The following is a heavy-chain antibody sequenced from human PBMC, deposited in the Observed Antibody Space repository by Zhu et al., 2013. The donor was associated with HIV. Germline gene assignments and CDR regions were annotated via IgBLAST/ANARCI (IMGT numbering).Heavy chain of an antibody. D-gene: IGHD3-22*01. V-gene: IGHV4-39*07. CDR2: IYYSGST. CDR1: GGSISSSSYY. Sequence: QVQLQESGPGLVKPSETLSLTCTVSGGSISSSSYYWGWIRQPPGKGLEWIGSIYYSGSTYYNPSLKSRVTISVDTSKNQFSLKLSSVTAADTAVYYCATERTPHVYDSSGYYYFDYWGQGTLVTVSS. CDR3: ATERTPHVYDSSGYYYFDY. J-gene: IGHJ4*02.